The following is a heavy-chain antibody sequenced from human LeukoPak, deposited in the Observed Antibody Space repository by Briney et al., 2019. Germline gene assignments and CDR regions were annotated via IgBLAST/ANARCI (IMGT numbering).Heavy chain of an antibody. Sequence: ASVKVSCKASGYTFTGYYMHWVGQAPGQGLAWMGWISTYNSNTHYAQKLQGRVTMTTDASTSTAYMELRSLRSDDTAVYYCARGIPPGDAFDIWGQGTMVTVSS. J-gene: IGHJ3*02. D-gene: IGHD2-2*02. CDR3: ARGIPPGDAFDI. CDR1: GYTFTGYY. V-gene: IGHV1-18*04. CDR2: ISTYNSNT.